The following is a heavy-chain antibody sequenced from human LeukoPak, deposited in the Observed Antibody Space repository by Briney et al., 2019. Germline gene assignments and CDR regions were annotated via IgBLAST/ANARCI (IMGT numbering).Heavy chain of an antibody. CDR2: MNEDGSER. V-gene: IGHV3-7*01. D-gene: IGHD3-16*01. Sequence: GGSLRLSCAASGFTFSKSWMSWVRQAPGKGLEWVANMNEDGSERDYVDSVKGRFTISRDNARKSLYLQMSSLRAEDTAVYYCATYSHWVAGDVWGQGTTVTVSS. CDR1: GFTFSKSW. J-gene: IGHJ6*02. CDR3: ATYSHWVAGDV.